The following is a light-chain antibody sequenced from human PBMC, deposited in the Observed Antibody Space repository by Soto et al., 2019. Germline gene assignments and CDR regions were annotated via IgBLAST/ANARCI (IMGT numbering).Light chain of an antibody. CDR3: QQYNNWPWT. J-gene: IGKJ1*01. CDR1: QSVSSN. Sequence: EIVMTQSPATLSVSPGERATLSCRASQSVSSNSAWYQQKPGQAPRLLIYGASTRATGIPARFSGCGSGTEFTLSISSLQSEDFAVYYCQQYNNWPWTFGQGTKVEIK. CDR2: GAS. V-gene: IGKV3-15*01.